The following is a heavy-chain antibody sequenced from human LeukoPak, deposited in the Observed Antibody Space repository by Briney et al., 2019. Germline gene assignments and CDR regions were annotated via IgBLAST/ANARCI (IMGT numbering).Heavy chain of an antibody. V-gene: IGHV7-4-1*02. J-gene: IGHJ6*02. CDR2: INTNTGNP. D-gene: IGHD2-2*01. CDR3: ARDARYCSSTSCYEGYGMDV. CDR1: GYTFTGYY. Sequence: ASVKVSCKASGYTFTGYYMHWVRQAPGQGLEWMGWINTNTGNPTYAQGFTGRFVFSLDTSVSTAYLQISSLKAEDTAVYYCARDARYCSSTSCYEGYGMDVWGQGTTVTVSS.